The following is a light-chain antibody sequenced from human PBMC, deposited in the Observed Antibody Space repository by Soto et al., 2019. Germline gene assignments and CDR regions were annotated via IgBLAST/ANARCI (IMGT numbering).Light chain of an antibody. CDR3: LQDYNYPYT. V-gene: IGKV1-6*01. CDR2: RSS. J-gene: IGKJ2*01. CDR1: QAIKDD. Sequence: AIQMTQSPSSLSASVGDRVNITCRASQAIKDDLVWYQQRPGKAPKLLVYRSSRLQNGVPSRFSGSGSGTEFTLTISSLQPEDFATYYCLQDYNYPYTFGQGTKLEI.